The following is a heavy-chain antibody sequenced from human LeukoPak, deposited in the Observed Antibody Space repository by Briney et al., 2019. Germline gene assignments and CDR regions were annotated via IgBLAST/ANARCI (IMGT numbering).Heavy chain of an antibody. J-gene: IGHJ6*03. V-gene: IGHV4-59*01. CDR3: ARGTAAAVGYYYYYMDV. D-gene: IGHD6-13*01. CDR2: IYYSGST. CDR1: GVSISSYY. Sequence: SETLSLTCTVSGVSISSYYWSWLRQPPGKGLEWIGYIYYSGSTNYNPSLKSRVTISVDTSKNQFSLKLSSVTAADTAVYYCARGTAAAVGYYYYYMDVWGKGTTVTISS.